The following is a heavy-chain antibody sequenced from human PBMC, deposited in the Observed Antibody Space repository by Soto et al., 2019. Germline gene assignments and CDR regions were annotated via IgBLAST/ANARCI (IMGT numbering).Heavy chain of an antibody. CDR2: ISAYNGNT. D-gene: IGHD6-13*01. CDR3: ARGRHSREIDY. V-gene: IGHV1-18*01. J-gene: IGHJ4*02. Sequence: ASVKVSCKASGYTFTSYGISWVRQAPGQGLEWMGWISAYNGNTNYAQKLQGRVTMTTDTSRNQLSLQLTSVTPDDTAMYYCARGRHSREIDYWGRGTLVTVSS. CDR1: GYTFTSYG.